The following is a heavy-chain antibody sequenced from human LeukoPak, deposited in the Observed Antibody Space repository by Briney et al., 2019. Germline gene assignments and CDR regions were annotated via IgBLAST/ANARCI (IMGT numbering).Heavy chain of an antibody. D-gene: IGHD3-16*01. CDR3: ARDLPNDYVWGSYSARHRTDAFDI. V-gene: IGHV4-61*02. J-gene: IGHJ3*02. CDR2: IYTSGST. CDR1: GGSISSGSYY. Sequence: PSETLSLTCTVSGGSISSGSYYWSWIRQPAGKGLEWIGRIYTSGSTNYNPSLKSRVTISVDTSKNQFSLKLSSVTAADTAVYYCARDLPNDYVWGSYSARHRTDAFDIWGQGTMVTVSS.